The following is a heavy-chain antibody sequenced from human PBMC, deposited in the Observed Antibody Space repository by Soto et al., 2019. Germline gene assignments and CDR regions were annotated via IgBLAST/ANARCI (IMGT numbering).Heavy chain of an antibody. Sequence: SETLSLTCTVSGGSISSSSYYWGWIRQPPGKGLEWIGSIYYSGSTYYNPSLKSRVTISVDTSKNQFSLKLSSVTAADTAVYYCARQKYYYGSGSYYKWFDPWGQGTLVTVSS. V-gene: IGHV4-39*01. CDR1: GGSISSSSYY. CDR3: ARQKYYYGSGSYYKWFDP. D-gene: IGHD3-10*01. J-gene: IGHJ5*02. CDR2: IYYSGST.